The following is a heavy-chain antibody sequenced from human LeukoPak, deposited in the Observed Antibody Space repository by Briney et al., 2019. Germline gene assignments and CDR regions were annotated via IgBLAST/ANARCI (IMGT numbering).Heavy chain of an antibody. Sequence: GGSLRLSCAASGFTFSSYGMHWVRQAPGKGVEWVAVIWYDGSNKYYAASVKGRFTISRDNSKNTLYLQMNSLRAEDTAVYYCARDSYYYDSSGYYPAYYIDYWGQGTLVTVSS. CDR2: IWYDGSNK. CDR3: ARDSYYYDSSGYYPAYYIDY. D-gene: IGHD3-22*01. V-gene: IGHV3-33*01. J-gene: IGHJ4*02. CDR1: GFTFSSYG.